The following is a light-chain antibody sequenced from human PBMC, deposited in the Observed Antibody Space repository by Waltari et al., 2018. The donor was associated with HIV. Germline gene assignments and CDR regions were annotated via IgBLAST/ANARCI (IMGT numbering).Light chain of an antibody. J-gene: IGKJ1*01. V-gene: IGKV3-15*01. Sequence: EIVVTQSPATLSVSPGDRATLSCRASQSVSSNLAWYQHKPGQAPRLLFYGASTRATGIPAMFSGSGSGTEFALTITSLQAEDFAVYYCEQYNNWPQGTFGQGTKVEI. CDR2: GAS. CDR3: EQYNNWPQGT. CDR1: QSVSSN.